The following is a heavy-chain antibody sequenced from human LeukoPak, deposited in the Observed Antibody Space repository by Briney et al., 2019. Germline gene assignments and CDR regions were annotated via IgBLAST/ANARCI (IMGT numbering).Heavy chain of an antibody. CDR3: ASTQPNYCGGDSLFDY. J-gene: IGHJ4*02. Sequence: GASVKVSCKASGGTFSSYAISWVRQAPGQGLEWMGGIIPIFGTANYAQKFQGRVTITTDESTSTAYMELSSLRSEDTAVYYCASTQPNYCGGDSLFDYWGQGTLVTDSS. CDR2: IIPIFGTA. CDR1: GGTFSSYA. V-gene: IGHV1-69*05. D-gene: IGHD2-21*02.